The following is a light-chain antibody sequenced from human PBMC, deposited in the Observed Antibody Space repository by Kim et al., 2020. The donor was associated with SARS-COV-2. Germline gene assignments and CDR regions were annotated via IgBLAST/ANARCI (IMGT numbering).Light chain of an antibody. CDR3: QAWDSSNVV. J-gene: IGLJ2*01. V-gene: IGLV3-1*01. Sequence: VTQGQTASITCSGDKLGDKYACWYQQKPGQSPVLVIYQDSKRPSGIPERFSGSNSGNTATLTISGTQAMDEADYYCQAWDSSNVVFGGGTQLTVL. CDR2: QDS. CDR1: KLGDKY.